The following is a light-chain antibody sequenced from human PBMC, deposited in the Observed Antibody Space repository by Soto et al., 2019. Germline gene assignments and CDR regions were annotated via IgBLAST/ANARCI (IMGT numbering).Light chain of an antibody. Sequence: DIQMTQSPSTLSASVGDRVAITCRASQDISKWLAWYQQKPGKPPKLLIYDASGLDSGVPSRFSGSGYGTEFTLTISGLQPEDFATFYCQQYHSFPWTFGPGTNVDIK. CDR2: DAS. CDR3: QQYHSFPWT. CDR1: QDISKW. V-gene: IGKV1-5*01. J-gene: IGKJ1*01.